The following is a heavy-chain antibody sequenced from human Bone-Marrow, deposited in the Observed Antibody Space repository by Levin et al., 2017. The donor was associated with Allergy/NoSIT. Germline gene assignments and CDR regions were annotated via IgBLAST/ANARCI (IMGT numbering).Heavy chain of an antibody. CDR2: IYHSGST. CDR1: GGSISSGGYS. V-gene: IGHV4-30-2*01. J-gene: IGHJ4*02. D-gene: IGHD3-10*01. CDR3: ARGGWFGELLFDY. Sequence: KASETLSLTCAVSGGSISSGGYSWSWIRQPPGKGLEWIGYIYHSGSTYYNPSLKSRVTISVDRSKNQFSLKLSSVTAADTAVYYCARGGWFGELLFDYWGQGTLVTVSS.